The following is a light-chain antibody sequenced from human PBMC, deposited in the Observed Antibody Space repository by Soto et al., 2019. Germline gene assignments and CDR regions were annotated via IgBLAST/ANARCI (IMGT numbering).Light chain of an antibody. Sequence: EIVLTQSPGTLSLSPGERATLSCRASQSVSAYLAWYQQKPDQAPRLLIYGASNRATGIPDRFSGSGSGTDFTLTISSLEPEDFAVYYCQQRSNWFGQGTKVDIK. CDR1: QSVSAY. J-gene: IGKJ1*01. V-gene: IGKV3-11*01. CDR2: GAS. CDR3: QQRSNW.